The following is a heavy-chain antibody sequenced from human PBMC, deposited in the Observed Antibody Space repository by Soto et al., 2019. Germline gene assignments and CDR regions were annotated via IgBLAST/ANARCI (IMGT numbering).Heavy chain of an antibody. D-gene: IGHD3-9*01. CDR3: ARGKAWFYYYYMDV. V-gene: IGHV4-34*01. CDR2: INHSGST. J-gene: IGHJ6*03. CDR1: CGSFSGYY. Sequence: SETLSLTCAVYCGSFSGYYWSWIRQPPGKGLEWIGEINHSGSTNYNPSLKSRVTISVDTSKNQFSLKLSSVTAADTAVYYCARGKAWFYYYYMDVWGKGTTVTVSS.